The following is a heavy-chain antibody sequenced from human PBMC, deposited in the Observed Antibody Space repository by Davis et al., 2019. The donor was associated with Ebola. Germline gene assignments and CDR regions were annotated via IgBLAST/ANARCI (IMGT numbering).Heavy chain of an antibody. CDR1: GGSFSDYS. D-gene: IGHD3-9*01. V-gene: IGHV4-34*01. Sequence: MPSETLSLTCAVYGGSFSDYSWTWIRQPPGKGLQWIGEINPRGNTTYDASLRSRVTISLDTSQNQFSLNLSSVTAADTAVYYCARGVRRYFDSRNDYWDQGTLVTVSS. J-gene: IGHJ4*02. CDR3: ARGVRRYFDSRNDY. CDR2: INPRGNT.